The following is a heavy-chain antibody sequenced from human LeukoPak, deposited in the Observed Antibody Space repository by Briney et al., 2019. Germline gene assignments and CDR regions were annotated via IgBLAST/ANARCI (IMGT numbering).Heavy chain of an antibody. CDR2: IYYSGST. V-gene: IGHV4-61*01. Sequence: PSQTLSLTCTVSGGSVSSGSYDWSWIRQPPGEGLEWIGYIYYSGSTNNNPSLKSRVTISVDTSKNQFSLKLSSVTAADTAVYYCSGQVSYYYGMDVWGKGTTVTVSS. J-gene: IGHJ6*04. CDR3: SGQVSYYYGMDV. CDR1: GGSVSSGSYD.